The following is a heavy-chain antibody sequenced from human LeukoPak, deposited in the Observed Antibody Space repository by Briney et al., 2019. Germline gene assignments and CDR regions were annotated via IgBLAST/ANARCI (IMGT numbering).Heavy chain of an antibody. CDR3: AKGDYDFWGGYLVY. CDR1: GFTFSSYA. CDR2: ISGSGGST. J-gene: IGHJ4*02. V-gene: IGHV3-23*01. D-gene: IGHD3-3*01. Sequence: PGGSLRLSCAASGFTFSSYAMSWVRQAPGKGLEWVSAISGSGGSTYYADSVKGRFTISRDNSKNTLYLQMNSLRAEDTAVYYCAKGDYDFWGGYLVYWGQGTLVTVSS.